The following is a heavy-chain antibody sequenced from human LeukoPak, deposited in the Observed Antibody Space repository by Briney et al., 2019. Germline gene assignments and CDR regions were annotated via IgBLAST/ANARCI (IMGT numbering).Heavy chain of an antibody. CDR1: GFTFSTRP. J-gene: IGHJ4*02. D-gene: IGHD6-19*01. CDR2: SSGNGGST. Sequence: PGGSLRHSCSASGFTFSTRPMHWVRQAPGKGLEYVAGSSGNGGSTYYADSVKGRFTISRDNSKNTVYLQMSSLRPEDTAVYYCVNQISGWVYWGQGTLVTVSS. CDR3: VNQISGWVY. V-gene: IGHV3-64D*06.